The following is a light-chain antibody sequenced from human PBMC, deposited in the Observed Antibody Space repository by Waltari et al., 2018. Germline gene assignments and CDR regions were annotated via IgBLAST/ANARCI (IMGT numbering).Light chain of an antibody. V-gene: IGLV2-14*01. Sequence: QSALTQPASVSGSLGQSITISCTGTSSDVGGYNYVSWYQQHPGKAPKLLIFDVSNRPSGVSNRFSVSKSGNTASLTISGLQAEDESDYYCCSFTSRSTWVFGGGTKLTVL. J-gene: IGLJ3*02. CDR2: DVS. CDR3: CSFTSRSTWV. CDR1: SSDVGGYNY.